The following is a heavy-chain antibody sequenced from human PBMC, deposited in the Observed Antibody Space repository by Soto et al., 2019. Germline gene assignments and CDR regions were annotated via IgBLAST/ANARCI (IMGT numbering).Heavy chain of an antibody. Sequence: PGGSLRLSCAASGSNFPNYGLGSVRQAPGKGLEWVSFRGSNPRTIYYSDSGKGRFTISRDNARTSLYLQMDSLRDEDTALYYCARGYGAADYWGRGALVTVSS. CDR1: GSNFPNYG. J-gene: IGHJ4*01. CDR3: ARGYGAADY. D-gene: IGHD4-17*01. CDR2: RGSNPRTI. V-gene: IGHV3-11*04.